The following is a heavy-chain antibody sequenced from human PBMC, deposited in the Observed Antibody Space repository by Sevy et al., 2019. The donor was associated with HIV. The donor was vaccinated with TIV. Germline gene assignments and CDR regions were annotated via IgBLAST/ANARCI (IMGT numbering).Heavy chain of an antibody. CDR3: ARDCSSTSCLWGMDV. CDR1: GFTFSSYW. V-gene: IGHV3-7*03. D-gene: IGHD2-2*01. J-gene: IGHJ6*02. Sequence: GGSLRLSCAASGFTFSSYWMSWVRQAPGKGLEWVANIKLDGSEKYYVDSVKGRFTISRDNAKSSLYLQMNSLRAEDTAVYYCARDCSSTSCLWGMDVWGQGTTVTVSS. CDR2: IKLDGSEK.